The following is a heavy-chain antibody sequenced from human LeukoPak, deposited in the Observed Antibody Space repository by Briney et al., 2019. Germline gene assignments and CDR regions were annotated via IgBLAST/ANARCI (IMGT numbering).Heavy chain of an antibody. Sequence: PGGSLRLSCAASGFTFSNYWMSWVRQAPGNGPEWVANIKEDESEKNYVDSVKGRFTISRDSAKNSLYLQMNSLRAEDTAVYYCASGSYWGNHWFDPWGQGTLVTVSS. J-gene: IGHJ5*02. CDR3: ASGSYWGNHWFDP. CDR2: IKEDESEK. D-gene: IGHD1-26*01. V-gene: IGHV3-7*03. CDR1: GFTFSNYW.